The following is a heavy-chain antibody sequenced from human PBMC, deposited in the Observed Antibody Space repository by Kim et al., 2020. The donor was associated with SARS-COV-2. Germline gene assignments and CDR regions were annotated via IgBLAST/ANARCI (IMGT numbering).Heavy chain of an antibody. CDR3: MRVQAMPLGSLYNIDY. CDR2: INGYNGHT. CDR1: GYIFGNYG. D-gene: IGHD3-10*01. J-gene: IGHJ4*02. Sequence: ASVKVSCQAFGYIFGNYGIHWVRQAPGQGLEWMGGINGYNGHTDYAQKFQGRVTMTTDTSTNTAYMELGSLRSDDTAVYYCMRVQAMPLGSLYNIDYWGQGTLVTVSS. V-gene: IGHV1-18*04.